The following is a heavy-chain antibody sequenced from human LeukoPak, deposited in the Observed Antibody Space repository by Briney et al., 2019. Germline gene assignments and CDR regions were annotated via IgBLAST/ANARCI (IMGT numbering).Heavy chain of an antibody. CDR1: GGSFSGYY. J-gene: IGHJ4*02. Sequence: SETLSLTCAVYGGSFSGYYWSWLRQPPGKGLEWIGEINHSGSTNYNPSLKSRVTISVDTSKNQFSLKLSSVTAADTAVYYCARGGSFGYCSGGSCYSGREYYFDYWGQGTLVTVSS. CDR3: ARGGSFGYCSGGSCYSGREYYFDY. V-gene: IGHV4-34*01. CDR2: INHSGST. D-gene: IGHD2-15*01.